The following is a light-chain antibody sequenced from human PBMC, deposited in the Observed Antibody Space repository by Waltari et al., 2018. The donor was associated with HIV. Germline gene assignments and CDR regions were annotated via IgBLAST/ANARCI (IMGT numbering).Light chain of an antibody. V-gene: IGKV4-1*01. J-gene: IGKJ1*01. CDR1: QSLFFSSNNKNY. CDR2: WAS. Sequence: DIVMTQSPDSLSVSLGERAPINCKSSQSLFFSSNNKNYLAWYQQKPSQPPKLLIYWASTRDSGVPDRFSGSGSGTDFTLTITNVQAEDVAVYYCQQYLSNRTFGQGTKVEIK. CDR3: QQYLSNRT.